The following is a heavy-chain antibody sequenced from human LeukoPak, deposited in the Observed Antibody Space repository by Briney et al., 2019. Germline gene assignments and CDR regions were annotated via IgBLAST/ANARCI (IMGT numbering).Heavy chain of an antibody. Sequence: GGSLRLSCAASGFTFSSYGMHWVRQAPGKGLEWVAFIRYDGSNKYYADSVKGRFTTSRDNSKNTLYLQMNSLRAEDTAVYYCAKEIPYSGSQGADAFDIWGQGTMVTVSS. J-gene: IGHJ3*02. CDR1: GFTFSSYG. CDR3: AKEIPYSGSQGADAFDI. V-gene: IGHV3-30*02. CDR2: IRYDGSNK. D-gene: IGHD1-26*01.